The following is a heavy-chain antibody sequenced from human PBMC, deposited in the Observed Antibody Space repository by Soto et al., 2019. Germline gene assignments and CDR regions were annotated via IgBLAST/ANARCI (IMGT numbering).Heavy chain of an antibody. CDR2: INHSGST. CDR3: AVRGAARPFDY. J-gene: IGHJ4*02. V-gene: IGHV4-34*01. CDR1: GGSFSGYY. Sequence: PSETLSLTCAVYGGSFSGYYWSWIRQPPGKGLEWIGEINHSGSTNYNPSLKSRVTISVDTSKNQFSLKLSSVTAADTAVYYCAVRGAARPFDYWGQGTQVTVSS. D-gene: IGHD6-6*01.